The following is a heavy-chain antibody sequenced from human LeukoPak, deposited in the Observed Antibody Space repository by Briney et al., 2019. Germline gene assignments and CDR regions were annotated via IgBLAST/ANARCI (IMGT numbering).Heavy chain of an antibody. Sequence: PSETLSLTCAVSGGSANRGTFFWTWIRKPPGKGLEWIGYISNSGSTNYHPSLKSRVTISSDTSKTQFTLKLTSVTAADTAVYFCARSPSGYRFDSWGQGTLVTVSS. J-gene: IGHJ4*02. D-gene: IGHD3-22*01. CDR1: GGSANRGTFF. CDR3: ARSPSGYRFDS. CDR2: ISNSGST. V-gene: IGHV4-61*01.